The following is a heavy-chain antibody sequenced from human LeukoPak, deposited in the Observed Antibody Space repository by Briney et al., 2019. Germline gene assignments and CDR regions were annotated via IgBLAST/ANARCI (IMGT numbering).Heavy chain of an antibody. Sequence: PSETLSLTCTVSGGSISSYYWSWIRQPPGKGLEWIGYIYYSGSTNYNPSLKSRVTISVNTSKNQFSLKLSSVTAADTAVYYCARGTYYYDSSGYYLQNFDYWGQGTLVTVSS. D-gene: IGHD3-22*01. J-gene: IGHJ4*02. CDR2: IYYSGST. CDR1: GGSISSYY. CDR3: ARGTYYYDSSGYYLQNFDY. V-gene: IGHV4-59*01.